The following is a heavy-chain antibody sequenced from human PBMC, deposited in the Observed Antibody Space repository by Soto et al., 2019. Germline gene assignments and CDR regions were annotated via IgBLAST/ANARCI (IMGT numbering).Heavy chain of an antibody. CDR1: GFTFSSYG. D-gene: IGHD6-13*01. J-gene: IGHJ6*02. Sequence: QVQLVESGGGVVQPGRSLRLSCAASGFTFSSYGMHWVRQAPGKGLEWVAVISYDGSNKYYADSVKGRFTISRDNSKNTLYLQMNSLRAEDTAVYYCAKELLAAAGTVYYYGMDVWGQGTTVTVSS. V-gene: IGHV3-30*18. CDR3: AKELLAAAGTVYYYGMDV. CDR2: ISYDGSNK.